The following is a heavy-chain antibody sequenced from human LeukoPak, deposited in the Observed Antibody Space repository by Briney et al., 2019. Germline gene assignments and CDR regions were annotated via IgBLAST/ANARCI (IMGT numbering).Heavy chain of an antibody. Sequence: SVKVSCKASGGTFSNYAISWVRQAPGQGLEWMERIIPILGIANYAQKFQGRVTITADKSTSTAYMELSSLRSEDTAVYYCARDPGRIAAAGNYYWGQGTLVTVSS. CDR3: ARDPGRIAAAGNYY. V-gene: IGHV1-69*04. J-gene: IGHJ4*02. CDR1: GGTFSNYA. CDR2: IIPILGIA. D-gene: IGHD6-13*01.